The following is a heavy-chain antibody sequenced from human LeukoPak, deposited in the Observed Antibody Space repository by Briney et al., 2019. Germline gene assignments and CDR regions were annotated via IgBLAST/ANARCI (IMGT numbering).Heavy chain of an antibody. CDR2: ISSSGSTI. D-gene: IGHD3-10*01. CDR1: GFSFSTYE. J-gene: IGHJ6*03. V-gene: IGHV3-48*03. CDR3: ARGHLGSGIVSLYYYYYMDV. Sequence: GGSLRLSCAASGFSFSTYEMNWVRQAPGKGLEWVSYISSSGSTIYYADSVKGRFTISRDNAKNSLYLQMNSLRAEDTAVYYCARGHLGSGIVSLYYYYYMDVWGKGTTVTISS.